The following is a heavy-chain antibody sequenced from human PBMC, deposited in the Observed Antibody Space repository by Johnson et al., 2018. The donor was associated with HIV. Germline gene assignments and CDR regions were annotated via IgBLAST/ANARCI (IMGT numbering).Heavy chain of an antibody. V-gene: IGHV3-7*01. CDR3: ARAIGDGYPGMKAFDI. CDR1: GLSLSNYW. CDR2: IKQDGSEK. Sequence: VQLVESGGGVVQPGRSLRLSCAASGLSLSNYWMSWVRQAPGKGLEWVANIKQDGSEKYYVDTVKGRFTVSRDNAKNSLYLQMNSLRVEDTAVYYCARAIGDGYPGMKAFDIWGQGTMVTVSS. J-gene: IGHJ3*02. D-gene: IGHD5-24*01.